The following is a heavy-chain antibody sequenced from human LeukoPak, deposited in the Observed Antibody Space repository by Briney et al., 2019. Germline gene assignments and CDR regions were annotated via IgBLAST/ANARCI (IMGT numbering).Heavy chain of an antibody. Sequence: GGSLRLSCAASGFTFSSYAMSWVRQAPGKGLECVSAISGSGGSTYYADSVKGRFTISRDNSKNTLYLQMNSLRAEDTAVYYCAKGSGYCSGGSCYVDYWGQGTLVTVSS. CDR2: ISGSGGST. V-gene: IGHV3-23*01. CDR3: AKGSGYCSGGSCYVDY. D-gene: IGHD2-15*01. CDR1: GFTFSSYA. J-gene: IGHJ4*02.